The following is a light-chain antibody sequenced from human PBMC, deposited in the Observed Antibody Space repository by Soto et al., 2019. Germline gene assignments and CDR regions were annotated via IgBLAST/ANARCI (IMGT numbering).Light chain of an antibody. J-gene: IGKJ1*01. CDR3: QQCGDWPP. CDR1: QSVSSH. Sequence: EIRMTQSPAILSVSPGESATLSFRASQSVSSHVVWYQQKPGQAPRLLISDSSTRATGIPARFSGSGSGTEFTLTIRSLQSDDSAIYYCQQCGDWPPFGLGTQVDIK. V-gene: IGKV3-15*01. CDR2: DSS.